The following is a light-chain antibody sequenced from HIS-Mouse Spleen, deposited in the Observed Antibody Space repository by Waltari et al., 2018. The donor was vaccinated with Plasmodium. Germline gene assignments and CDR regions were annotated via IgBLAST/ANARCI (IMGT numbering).Light chain of an antibody. CDR1: SHINVGSYN. CDR3: MIWPSNASGV. Sequence: QPVLTQPPSSSASPGESARLTCTLPSHINVGSYNLYWYQQQPGHPPRYLLYYYSDSDKGQGSGVPSRFSGSKDASANTGILLISGLQSEDEADYYCMIWPSNASGVFGGGTKLTVL. J-gene: IGLJ3*02. CDR2: YYSDSDK. V-gene: IGLV5-37*01.